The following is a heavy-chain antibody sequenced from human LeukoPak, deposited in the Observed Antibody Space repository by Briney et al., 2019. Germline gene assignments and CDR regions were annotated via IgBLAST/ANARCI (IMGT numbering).Heavy chain of an antibody. V-gene: IGHV1-69*05. J-gene: IGHJ5*02. Sequence: ASVKVSCKASGYTFTSYGISWVRQAPGQGLEWMGGIIPIFGTANYAQKFQGRVTITTDESTSTAYMELSSLRSEDTAVYYCARAHRYCSGGSCYEWFDPWGQGTLVTVSS. CDR2: IIPIFGTA. CDR1: GYTFTSYG. CDR3: ARAHRYCSGGSCYEWFDP. D-gene: IGHD2-15*01.